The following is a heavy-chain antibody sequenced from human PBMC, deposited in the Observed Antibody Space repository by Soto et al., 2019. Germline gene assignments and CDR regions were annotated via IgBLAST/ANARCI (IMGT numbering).Heavy chain of an antibody. CDR2: IIPVFATT. CDR3: ARGDSGYVWFNEI. D-gene: IGHD3-22*01. J-gene: IGHJ4*02. Sequence: SVKVSCKASGGLFSTYAISWVRQSPGQGLEWMGGIIPVFATTYYAEKFEGRVTITADESTNTAYMELSSLRSEDTAMYYCARGDSGYVWFNEIWGQGTLVTVSS. CDR1: GGLFSTYA. V-gene: IGHV1-69*13.